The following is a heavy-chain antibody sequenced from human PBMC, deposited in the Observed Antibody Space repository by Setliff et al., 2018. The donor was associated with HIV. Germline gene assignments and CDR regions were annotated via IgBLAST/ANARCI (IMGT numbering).Heavy chain of an antibody. Sequence: SETLSLTCTVSGDSVSRSNYYWAWIRQPPGKGLEWIGSIDYNEITYYNPSLKSRVTLAVATPKNQFTLYLSSVTAADTALYYCASLFRLSGFWISFLPDYWGQGILVTVSS. D-gene: IGHD3-3*01. V-gene: IGHV4-39*01. CDR3: ASLFRLSGFWISFLPDY. J-gene: IGHJ4*02. CDR1: GDSVSRSNYY. CDR2: IDYNEIT.